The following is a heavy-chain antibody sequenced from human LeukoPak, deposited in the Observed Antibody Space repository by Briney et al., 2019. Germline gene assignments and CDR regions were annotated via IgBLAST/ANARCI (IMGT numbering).Heavy chain of an antibody. D-gene: IGHD2-15*01. CDR2: FYSGGTT. Sequence: GGSLRLSCAVSGFSVSSNYMSWVRQAPGKGLEWVSSFYSGGTTYYADSVKGRFTISRDNSKNTLYLQMNSLRVEGTAVYYCARGGGLDAFDIWGQGTMVTVSS. CDR1: GFSVSSNY. CDR3: ARGGGLDAFDI. J-gene: IGHJ3*02. V-gene: IGHV3-53*01.